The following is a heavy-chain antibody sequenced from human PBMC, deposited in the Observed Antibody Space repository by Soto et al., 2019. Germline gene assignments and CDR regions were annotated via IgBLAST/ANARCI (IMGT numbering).Heavy chain of an antibody. CDR1: GFTFSTYA. J-gene: IGHJ6*02. CDR2: ISGSGGSI. D-gene: IGHD1-1*01. Sequence: GGSLRLSCAASGFTFSTYAMNWVRQAPGNGLEWVSAISGSGGSIHYADSVKGRFTISRDNSKNTLYLQMNSLRGEDTAVYHCVKGYWKGDVWGQGTTVTVSS. V-gene: IGHV3-23*01. CDR3: VKGYWKGDV.